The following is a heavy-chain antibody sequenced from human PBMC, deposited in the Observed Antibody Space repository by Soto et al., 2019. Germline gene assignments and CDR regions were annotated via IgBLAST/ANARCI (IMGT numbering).Heavy chain of an antibody. CDR1: GFNFRTYS. V-gene: IGHV3-23*05. CDR3: TKRPMCAGDCWYFDD. CDR2: IDDGNSA. D-gene: IGHD2-21*02. Sequence: VRLLESGGGSEQPGGSLRLSFAASGFNFRTYSMYWVRQAPGKGLEWVSAIDDGNSAYYADSVKGRFIISRDNSRNTLYLQMDGLRVEDTAIYFCTKRPMCAGDCWYFDDWGQGIMVTVSS. J-gene: IGHJ4*02.